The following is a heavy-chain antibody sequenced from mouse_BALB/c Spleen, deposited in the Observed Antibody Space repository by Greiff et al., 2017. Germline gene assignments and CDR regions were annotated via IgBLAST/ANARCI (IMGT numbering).Heavy chain of an antibody. V-gene: IGHV1S81*02. Sequence: VQLQQSGAELVKPGASVKLSCKASGYTFTSYYMYWVKQRPGQGLEWIGEINPSNGGTNFNEKFKSKATLTVDKSSSTAYMQLSSLTSEDSAVYYCTRSGLGWLLRGFPYWCFDVWGAGTTVTVSS. J-gene: IGHJ1*01. CDR2: INPSNGGT. D-gene: IGHD2-3*01. CDR3: TRSGLGWLLRGFPYWCFDV. CDR1: GYTFTSYY.